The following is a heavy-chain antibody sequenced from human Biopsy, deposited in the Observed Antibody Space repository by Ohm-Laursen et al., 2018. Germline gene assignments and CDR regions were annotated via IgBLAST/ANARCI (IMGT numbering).Heavy chain of an antibody. Sequence: SLRLSCAASGFTFSDYYMSWIRQAPGKGLEWVSYITSGGSTTDSADSVKGRFTISRDNARSSLFPQMNSLRAEDTAVYYCARDVEGFYSYAMDVWGQGTTVTVSS. D-gene: IGHD5-24*01. CDR2: ITSGGSTT. J-gene: IGHJ6*02. V-gene: IGHV3-11*01. CDR1: GFTFSDYY. CDR3: ARDVEGFYSYAMDV.